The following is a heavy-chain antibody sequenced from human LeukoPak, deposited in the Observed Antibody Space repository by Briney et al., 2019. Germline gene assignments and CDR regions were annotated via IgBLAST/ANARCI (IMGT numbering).Heavy chain of an antibody. Sequence: PGGSLRLSCAVSGFTVTDNYMSWVRQAPGKGLQWVSVVYPDGRTYYADSVKGRFTISRDNSRNTLLLQLNSLRADDTAVYYCARTNPVYGDYDYWGQPTLVTVSS. J-gene: IGHJ4*02. D-gene: IGHD4-17*01. CDR2: VYPDGRT. CDR3: ARTNPVYGDYDY. CDR1: GFTVTDNY. V-gene: IGHV3-53*01.